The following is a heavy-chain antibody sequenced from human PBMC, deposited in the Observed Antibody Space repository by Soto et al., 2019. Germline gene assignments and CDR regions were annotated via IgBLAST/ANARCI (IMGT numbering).Heavy chain of an antibody. Sequence: QVQLVQSGAEVKKPGASVKVSWKASGYTFTSYGISWVRQAPGQGLEWMGWISAYNGNTNYAQKLQGRVTMTTDTSTSTAYVELTSLRADDTAEYYCARARAVLRFLEWSPYDYYMDVWGKGTTVTVS. CDR3: ARARAVLRFLEWSPYDYYMDV. J-gene: IGHJ6*03. V-gene: IGHV1-18*01. D-gene: IGHD3-3*01. CDR2: ISAYNGNT. CDR1: GYTFTSYG.